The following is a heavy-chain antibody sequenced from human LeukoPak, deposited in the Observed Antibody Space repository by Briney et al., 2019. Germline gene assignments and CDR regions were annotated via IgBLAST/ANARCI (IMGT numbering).Heavy chain of an antibody. D-gene: IGHD3-10*01. CDR1: GFTFSSYA. CDR3: ARGGSGSYYLYWYFDL. CDR2: ISYDGSNK. V-gene: IGHV3-30*03. J-gene: IGHJ2*01. Sequence: TGGSLRLSCAASGFTFSSYAMSWVRQAPGKGLEWVAVISYDGSNKYYADSVKGRFTISRDNSKNTLYLQMNSLRAEDTAVYYCARGGSGSYYLYWYFDLWGRGTLVTVSS.